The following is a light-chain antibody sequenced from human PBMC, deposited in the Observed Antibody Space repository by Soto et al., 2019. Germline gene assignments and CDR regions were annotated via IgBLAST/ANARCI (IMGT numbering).Light chain of an antibody. Sequence: EIVLKQSPGTLSLSPGERATLSCRASQNGGSRYLAWYQQKPGQAPRLLIYGTSNRATGIPDRFSGSGSGTDFSLTISSLEPGDLAVYYCQQYGSSPRTFGQGTKVEIK. V-gene: IGKV3-20*01. CDR2: GTS. CDR1: QNGGSRY. CDR3: QQYGSSPRT. J-gene: IGKJ1*01.